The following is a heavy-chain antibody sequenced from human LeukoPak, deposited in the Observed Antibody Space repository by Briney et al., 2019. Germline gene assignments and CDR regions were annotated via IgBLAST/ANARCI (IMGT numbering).Heavy chain of an antibody. D-gene: IGHD4-23*01. V-gene: IGHV4-34*01. J-gene: IGHJ4*02. CDR2: INHSGST. Sequence: SETLSLTCAVYGGSFSGYYWSWIRQPPGKGLEWIGEINHSGSTNYNPSLKSRVTISVDTSKNQFSLKLSSVTAADTAVYYCARGLAVVTGIDYWGQGTLVTVSS. CDR1: GGSFSGYY. CDR3: ARGLAVVTGIDY.